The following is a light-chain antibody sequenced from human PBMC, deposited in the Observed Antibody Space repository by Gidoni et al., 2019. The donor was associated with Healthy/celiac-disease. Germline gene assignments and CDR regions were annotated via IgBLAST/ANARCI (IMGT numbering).Light chain of an antibody. J-gene: IGKJ2*01. CDR1: QSVSSN. CDR2: GAS. Sequence: EIVLTQSPATLSVSPGARATLSCRASQSVSSNLAWYQQKPGQSPRLLIYGASTRATGIPAGFSGSGSGTEFTLTISSLQSEDFAVYYCQQYNNWPPWYTFGQXTKLEIK. V-gene: IGKV3-15*01. CDR3: QQYNNWPPWYT.